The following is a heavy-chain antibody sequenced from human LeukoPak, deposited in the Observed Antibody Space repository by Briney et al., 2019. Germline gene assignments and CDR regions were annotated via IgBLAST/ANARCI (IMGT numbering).Heavy chain of an antibody. CDR1: GGSISSGGYY. CDR3: ARLNEYYYDSSGYYDY. V-gene: IGHV4-30-2*01. D-gene: IGHD3-22*01. J-gene: IGHJ4*02. CDR2: IYHSGST. Sequence: SETLSLTCTVSGGSISSGGYYWSWIRQPPGKGLEWIGYIYHSGSTYYNPSLKSRVTISVDRSKNQFSLKLSSVTAADTAVYYCARLNEYYYDSSGYYDYWGQGTLVTVSS.